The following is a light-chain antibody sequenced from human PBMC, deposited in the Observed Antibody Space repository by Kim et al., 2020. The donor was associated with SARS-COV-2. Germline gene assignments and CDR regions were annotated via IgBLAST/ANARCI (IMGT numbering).Light chain of an antibody. CDR3: QQSIT. J-gene: IGKJ4*01. CDR1: QSIRRS. Sequence: ATLSVSPGESVTLSCRASQSIRRSLAWYQQKPGQAPRLLIYGAASRPADVPGRFSGSGSGTQFTLTISSLQSEDFAVYYCQQSITFGGGTKVDIK. V-gene: IGKV3-15*01. CDR2: GAA.